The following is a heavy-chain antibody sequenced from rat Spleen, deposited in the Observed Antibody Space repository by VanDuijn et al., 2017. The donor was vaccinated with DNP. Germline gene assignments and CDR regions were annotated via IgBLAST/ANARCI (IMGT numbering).Heavy chain of an antibody. V-gene: IGHV5-7*01. CDR2: IIYDGSST. CDR1: GFTFSDYN. Sequence: EVQLVESGGGLVQPGRSLKLSCAASGFTFSDYNMAWVRQAPKKGLEWVATIIYDGSSTYYRDSVKGRFTISRDNAKSTLYLQMNSLRSEDTATYHCTRERRITVATTDYFDYWGQGVMVTVSS. CDR3: TRERRITVATTDYFDY. D-gene: IGHD1-3*01. J-gene: IGHJ2*01.